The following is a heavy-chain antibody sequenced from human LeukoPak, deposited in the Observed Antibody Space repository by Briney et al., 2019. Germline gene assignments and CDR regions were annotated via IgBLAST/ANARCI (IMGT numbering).Heavy chain of an antibody. CDR2: INHSGST. D-gene: IGHD3-16*01. J-gene: IGHJ5*02. Sequence: SETLSLTCAVYGGSFSGYYWSWIRPPPGKGLEWIGEINHSGSTNYNPSLKSRVTISVDTSKNQFSLKLSSVTAADTAVYYCARAGRRQLVWGHWFDPWGQGTLVTVSS. CDR3: ARAGRRQLVWGHWFDP. V-gene: IGHV4-34*01. CDR1: GGSFSGYY.